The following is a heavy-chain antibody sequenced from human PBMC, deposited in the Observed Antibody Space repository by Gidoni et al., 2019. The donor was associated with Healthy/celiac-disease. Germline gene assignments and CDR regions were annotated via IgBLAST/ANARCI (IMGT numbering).Heavy chain of an antibody. D-gene: IGHD4-17*01. CDR3: ARAAGDYTSFFDY. CDR2: IWYDGSNK. CDR1: GLTFSSYG. Sequence: QVQLVESGGGVVQPGRSLRLSCAASGLTFSSYGMHWVRQAPGKGLEWVAVIWYDGSNKYYADSVKGRFTISRDNSKNTLYLQMNSLRAEDTAVYYCARAAGDYTSFFDYWGQGTLVTVSS. J-gene: IGHJ4*02. V-gene: IGHV3-33*01.